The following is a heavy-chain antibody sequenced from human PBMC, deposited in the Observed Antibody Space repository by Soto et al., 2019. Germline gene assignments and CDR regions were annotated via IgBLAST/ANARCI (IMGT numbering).Heavy chain of an antibody. J-gene: IGHJ2*01. Sequence: QLQLQESGPGLVKPSETLSLTCYVSGGSISNSRYYWGWIRQPPGKGLEWIGTFDYSANTYSNPSLKGRVTLSVDTPKSQFSLNLTSVTAADTAVYYCATVRRGAWYFDLWGRRTLVTVSS. CDR2: FDYSANT. V-gene: IGHV4-39*01. CDR1: GGSISNSRYY. CDR3: ATVRRGAWYFDL. D-gene: IGHD3-10*02.